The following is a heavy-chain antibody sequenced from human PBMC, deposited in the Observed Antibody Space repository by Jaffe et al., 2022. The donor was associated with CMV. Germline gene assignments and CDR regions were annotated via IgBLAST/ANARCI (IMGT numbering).Heavy chain of an antibody. Sequence: EVQLVESGGGLIQPGGSLRLSCAVSGFTFSSYWMVWVRQAPGKGLMWVSFIKNDGSSTISADSVKGRFTISRDNAKNTLYLQMNSLRAEDTALYYCARNPPTILGAFDVWGQGTLVLVSS. V-gene: IGHV3-74*01. CDR3: ARNPPTILGAFDV. D-gene: IGHD5-12*01. CDR1: GFTFSSYW. CDR2: IKNDGSST. J-gene: IGHJ3*01.